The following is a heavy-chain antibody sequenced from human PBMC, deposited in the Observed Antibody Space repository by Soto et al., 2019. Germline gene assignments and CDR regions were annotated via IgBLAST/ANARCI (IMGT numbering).Heavy chain of an antibody. CDR3: ARDYPIAAREEYNWFDP. CDR2: INAGNGNT. CDR1: GYTFTSYA. J-gene: IGHJ5*02. Sequence: ASVKVSCKASGYTFTSYAMHWVRQAPGQRLEWMGWINAGNGNTKYSQKFQGRVTITRDTSASTAYMELSSLRSEDTAVYYCARDYPIAAREEYNWFDPWGQGTLVTVSS. D-gene: IGHD6-13*01. V-gene: IGHV1-3*01.